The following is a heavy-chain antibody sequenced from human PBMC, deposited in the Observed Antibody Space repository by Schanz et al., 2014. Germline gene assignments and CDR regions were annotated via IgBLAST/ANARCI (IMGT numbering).Heavy chain of an antibody. Sequence: WSWIRQHPGKGLEWIGYIYDGGSTYYNPSLKSRVTISVDTSKNQFSLRLSSVTAADTAVYYCARSPGDFPGWFDSWGQGTLVTVSS. D-gene: IGHD4-17*01. J-gene: IGHJ5*01. CDR2: IYDGGST. CDR3: ARSPGDFPGWFDS. V-gene: IGHV4-31*02.